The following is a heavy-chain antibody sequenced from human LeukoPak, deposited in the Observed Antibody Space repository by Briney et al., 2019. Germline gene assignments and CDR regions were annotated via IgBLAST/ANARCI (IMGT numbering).Heavy chain of an antibody. CDR3: ARDYYDSSGSFDY. J-gene: IGHJ4*02. V-gene: IGHV4-38-2*02. Sequence: SETLSLTCTVSGYSISSGYYWGWIRQPPGKGLEWIGSIYHSGSTYYNPSLKSRVTTSVDTSKNQFSLKLSSVTAADTAVYYCARDYYDSSGSFDYWGQGTLVTVSS. CDR2: IYHSGST. CDR1: GYSISSGYY. D-gene: IGHD3-22*01.